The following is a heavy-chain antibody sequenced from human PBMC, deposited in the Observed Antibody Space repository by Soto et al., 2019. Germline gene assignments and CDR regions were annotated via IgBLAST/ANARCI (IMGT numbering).Heavy chain of an antibody. CDR3: ATQRSGGLFDH. J-gene: IGHJ4*02. D-gene: IGHD3-16*01. V-gene: IGHV5-51*01. Sequence: EVQLVQSGTEVKKPGESLKISCQGSGYSFTSYWIGWVRQMPGKGLEWMTIINPGDSDTRYSPSFRGQVTISVDKSINTAYLQWSSLKAADTAMYFCATQRSGGLFDHWGQGTLLTVSS. CDR2: INPGDSDT. CDR1: GYSFTSYW.